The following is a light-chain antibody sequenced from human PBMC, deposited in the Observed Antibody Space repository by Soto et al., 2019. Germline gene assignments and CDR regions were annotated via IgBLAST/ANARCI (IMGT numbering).Light chain of an antibody. V-gene: IGLV2-14*01. Sequence: QSALTQPASVSGSPGQSITISCTGTSSDVGGSNYVSWFQQHPGKAPKLIIYEVNNRPSGVPYRFSGSKSGNTASLTISGLQTEDEADYFGGSYTISNTRRYVFGSATKVTVL. CDR3: GSYTISNTRRYV. CDR1: SSDVGGSNY. J-gene: IGLJ1*01. CDR2: EVN.